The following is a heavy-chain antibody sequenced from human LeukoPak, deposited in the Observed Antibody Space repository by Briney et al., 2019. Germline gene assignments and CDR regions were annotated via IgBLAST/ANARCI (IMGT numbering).Heavy chain of an antibody. J-gene: IGHJ2*01. CDR2: IIPIFGTA. CDR3: SREGEGEDGTGHHNWYFDL. V-gene: IGHV1-69*05. D-gene: IGHD2-8*02. Sequence: SVKVSCKASGGTFSSYAISWVRQAPGQGLEWMGGIIPIFGTADYAQKFQGRVTMTTDTSTSTAYMELRSLRSDDTAMYYCSREGEGEDGTGHHNWYFDLWGRGTLVTVSS. CDR1: GGTFSSYA.